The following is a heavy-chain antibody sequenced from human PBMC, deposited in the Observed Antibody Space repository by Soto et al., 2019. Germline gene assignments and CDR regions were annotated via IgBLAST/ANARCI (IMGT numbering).Heavy chain of an antibody. CDR2: INPKSGGT. D-gene: IGHD2-8*01. CDR3: ARGDHTDCSNCVCSFFFHHDIYV. Sequence: SVKVSCKASGYKFTNYFTDCARQAHGQGIEWLGPINPKSGGTSTAQTFQAWVTLTADTPISTASMELTRLTSHEPGIYYRARGDHTDCSNCVCSFFFHHDIYVWGQGTRVTVSS. CDR1: GYKFTNYF. J-gene: IGHJ6*02. V-gene: IGHV1-2*04.